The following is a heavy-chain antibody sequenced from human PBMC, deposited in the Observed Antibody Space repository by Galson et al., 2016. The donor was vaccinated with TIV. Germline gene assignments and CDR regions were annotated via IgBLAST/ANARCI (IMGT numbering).Heavy chain of an antibody. CDR1: GFIFSSFP. Sequence: SLRLSCAASGFIFSSFPMHWVRQVPGKGLEWVALILYDGTTKQYADSVKGRFTISRDNSKNTVYLQMNSLRPEDTAVYYCTRDGRGNWKYVDYFDYWGQGTLVTVSS. CDR2: ILYDGTTK. D-gene: IGHD1-7*01. V-gene: IGHV3-30-3*01. J-gene: IGHJ4*02. CDR3: TRDGRGNWKYVDYFDY.